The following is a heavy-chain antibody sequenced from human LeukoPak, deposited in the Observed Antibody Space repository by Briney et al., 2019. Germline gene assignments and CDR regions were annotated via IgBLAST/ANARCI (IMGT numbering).Heavy chain of an antibody. CDR2: IYYSGST. V-gene: IGHV4-39*01. Sequence: PSETLSLTCTVSGGSISSSSYYWGWIRQPPGKGLEWIGSIYYSGSTYYNPSLKSRVTISVDTSKNQFSLKLSSVTAADTAVYYCARKKRITIFGVAHPYSFDYWGQGTLVTVSS. CDR1: GGSISSSSYY. D-gene: IGHD3-3*01. J-gene: IGHJ4*02. CDR3: ARKKRITIFGVAHPYSFDY.